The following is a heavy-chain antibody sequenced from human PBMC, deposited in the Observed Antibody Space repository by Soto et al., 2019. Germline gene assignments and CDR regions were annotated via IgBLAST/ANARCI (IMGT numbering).Heavy chain of an antibody. J-gene: IGHJ6*02. V-gene: IGHV3-74*01. CDR3: GRGGSNSPNVMDV. CDR1: GFTFSPHW. Sequence: EVQLAESGGGLVQPGGSLRLSCAASGFTFSPHWMHWVRQAPGKGLVWVSRINQDGSTTDYADSVKGRFTISRDNAKNTFFLQMNSLRAEDTAVSYCGRGGSNSPNVMDVWGQGTTVIVSS. CDR2: INQDGSTT. D-gene: IGHD4-4*01.